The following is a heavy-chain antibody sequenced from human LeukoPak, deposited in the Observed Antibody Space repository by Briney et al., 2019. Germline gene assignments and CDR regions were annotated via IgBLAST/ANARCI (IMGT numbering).Heavy chain of an antibody. J-gene: IGHJ4*02. V-gene: IGHV3-48*03. Sequence: GGSLRLSCAASGFTFSSYEMNWVRQAPVKGLEWVSYISSSGSTIYYADSVKGRFTISRDNAKNSLYLQMNSLRAEDTAVYYCASLGASTVTLDYWGQGTLVTVSS. D-gene: IGHD4-17*01. CDR2: ISSSGSTI. CDR3: ASLGASTVTLDY. CDR1: GFTFSSYE.